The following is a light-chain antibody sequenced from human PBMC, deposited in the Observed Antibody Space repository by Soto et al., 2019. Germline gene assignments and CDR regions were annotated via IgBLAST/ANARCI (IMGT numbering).Light chain of an antibody. CDR2: GAS. J-gene: IGKJ4*01. V-gene: IGKV3-15*01. CDR1: RSVSSY. CDR3: QQYNNWPLT. Sequence: EIVMTQSPATLSVSPGERATLSCRASRSVSSYLAWYQQKPGQAPRLLIYGASTRATDIPARFSGSGSGTEFTLTISSLQSEDFALYYCQQYNNWPLTFGGGTKVDIK.